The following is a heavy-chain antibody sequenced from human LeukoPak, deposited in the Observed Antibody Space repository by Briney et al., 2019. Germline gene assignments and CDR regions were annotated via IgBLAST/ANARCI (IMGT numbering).Heavy chain of an antibody. CDR1: GGSLSSYY. J-gene: IGHJ6*03. CDR3: ARDVQNYYYYYMDV. V-gene: IGHV4-59*01. Sequence: SETLSLTCTVSGGSLSSYYWSWIRQPPGKGLEWIGYIYYSGSTNYNPSLKSRVTISVDTSKNQFSLNLSSVTAADTAVYYCARDVQNYYYYYMDVWGKGTTVTVSS. CDR2: IYYSGST.